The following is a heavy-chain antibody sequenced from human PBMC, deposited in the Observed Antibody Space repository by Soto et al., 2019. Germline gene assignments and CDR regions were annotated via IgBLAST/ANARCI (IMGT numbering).Heavy chain of an antibody. CDR2: INPKSGGT. CDR1: GYSFTDYH. CDR3: ARGHSTDCSNGVCSFFYNHEMDV. V-gene: IGHV1-2*04. J-gene: IGHJ6*02. D-gene: IGHD2-8*01. Sequence: EASVKVSFKASGYSFTDYHIHWVRQAPGQGLEWLGRINPKSGGTSTAQKFQGWVTMTRDRSISTVYMELTRLRSDDTAVYFCARGHSTDCSNGVCSFFYNHEMDVWGQGTTVTVSS.